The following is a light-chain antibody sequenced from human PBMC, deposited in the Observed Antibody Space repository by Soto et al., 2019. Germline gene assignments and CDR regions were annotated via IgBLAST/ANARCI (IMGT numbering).Light chain of an antibody. CDR1: TSNIGSSS. V-gene: IGLV1-47*01. Sequence: QSVLRQPPSASGTPGQSVTISCSGSTSNIGSSSVYWYQQLPGTAPKVFIYENNRRPSGVPDRFSGSKSGTSASLAISGLRSEDEADYYCATWYDSLSGPVFGGGTKLTVL. CDR2: ENN. CDR3: ATWYDSLSGPV. J-gene: IGLJ2*01.